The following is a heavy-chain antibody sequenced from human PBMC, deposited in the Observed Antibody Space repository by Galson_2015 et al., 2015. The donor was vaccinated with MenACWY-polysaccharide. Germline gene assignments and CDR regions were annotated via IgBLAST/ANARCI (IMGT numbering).Heavy chain of an antibody. CDR1: GFSLTTSGVG. D-gene: IGHD2-15*01. CDR3: AKAVTVVPIYYYMDV. Sequence: PALVKPTQTLTLTCTFSGFSLTTSGVGVAWIRQPPGKALEWLAVTYWDDDKRYSPSLESRLTITKDTSKNQVVLTLTNMDPVDTASYYCAKAVTVVPIYYYMDVWGKGTTVTVSS. J-gene: IGHJ6*03. CDR2: TYWDDDK. V-gene: IGHV2-5*02.